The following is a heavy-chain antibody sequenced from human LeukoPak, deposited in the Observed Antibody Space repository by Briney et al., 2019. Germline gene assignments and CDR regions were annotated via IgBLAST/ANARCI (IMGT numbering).Heavy chain of an antibody. CDR2: IYSGGST. D-gene: IGHD2-2*01. J-gene: IGHJ4*02. V-gene: IGHV3-66*01. CDR3: AHLRSTRLSDY. CDR1: EFSFGSNY. Sequence: GGSLRLSCAASEFSFGSNYMTWVRQAPGKGLEWVSLIYSGGSTYYADSVKGRFSISRDNSKNTLYLQMNSLRAEDTAVYYCAHLRSTRLSDYWGQGTLVTVSS.